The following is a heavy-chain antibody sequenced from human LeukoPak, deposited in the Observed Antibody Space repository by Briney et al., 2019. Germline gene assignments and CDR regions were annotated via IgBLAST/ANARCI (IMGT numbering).Heavy chain of an antibody. J-gene: IGHJ4*02. CDR2: IYYSGST. V-gene: IGHV4-61*05. CDR3: ARGRDSGYESKIFDY. CDR1: GGSISSSSYY. D-gene: IGHD5-12*01. Sequence: SETLSLTCTVSGGSISSSSYYWGWIRQPPGKGLEWIGYIYYSGSTNYNPSLKSRVTISVDTSKNQFSLKLSSVTAADTAVYYCARGRDSGYESKIFDYWGQGTLVTVSS.